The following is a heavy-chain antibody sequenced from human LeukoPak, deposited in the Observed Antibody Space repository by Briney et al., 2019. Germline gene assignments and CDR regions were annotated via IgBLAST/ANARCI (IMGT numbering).Heavy chain of an antibody. CDR2: FDPEDGET. CDR3: ATVRSETYYDFWSGFHFDY. D-gene: IGHD3-3*01. CDR1: GYTLTELS. Sequence: ASVNVSCKVSGYTLTELSMHWVRQAPGKGLEWMGGFDPEDGETNYAQKFQGRVTMTEDTSTDTAYMELSSLRSEDTAVYYCATVRSETYYDFWSGFHFDYWGQGTLVTVSS. V-gene: IGHV1-24*01. J-gene: IGHJ4*02.